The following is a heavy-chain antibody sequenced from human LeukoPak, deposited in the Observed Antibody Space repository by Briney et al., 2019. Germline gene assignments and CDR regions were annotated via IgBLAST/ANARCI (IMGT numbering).Heavy chain of an antibody. CDR1: GGSISSYY. CDR3: ALLYDYVWGSYLDY. CDR2: IYTSGST. J-gene: IGHJ4*02. Sequence: SETLSLTRTVSGGSISSYYWSWIRQPAGEGLEWIGRIYTSGSTNYNPSLKSRVTMSVDTSKNQFSLKLSSVTAADTAVYYCALLYDYVWGSYLDYWGQGTLVTVSS. D-gene: IGHD3-16*02. V-gene: IGHV4-4*07.